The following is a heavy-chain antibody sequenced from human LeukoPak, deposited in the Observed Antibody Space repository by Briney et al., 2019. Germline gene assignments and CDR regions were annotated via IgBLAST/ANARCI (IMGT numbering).Heavy chain of an antibody. CDR2: ISTSSDYI. D-gene: IGHD3-16*01. CDR3: ARLRASLKPVMIRSSGMDV. Sequence: GGSLRLSCTASGFTFSTYDMNWVRQAPEKGLEWVSSISTSSDYIYYADSMRGRFTVSRDNAKNSLYLKMSSLRAEDTAVYYCARLRASLKPVMIRSSGMDVWGQGTTATVSS. CDR1: GFTFSTYD. J-gene: IGHJ6*02. V-gene: IGHV3-21*01.